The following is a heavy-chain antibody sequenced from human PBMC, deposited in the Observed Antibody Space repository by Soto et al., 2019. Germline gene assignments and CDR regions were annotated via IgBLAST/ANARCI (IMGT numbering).Heavy chain of an antibody. V-gene: IGHV3-30*18. D-gene: IGHD3-9*01. CDR1: GFIFSGYG. J-gene: IGHJ6*02. CDR3: AKDILRDQLDWGMDV. Sequence: QVQLVESGGGVVQPGGSLRLSCSGSGFIFSGYGMHWVRQPPGKGLEWVAVISYDGRRKYYEDSVKGRFTVSRDNSQNTVYLEMNSLRVEASAIYYCAKDILRDQLDWGMDVWGQGTTVTVSS. CDR2: ISYDGRRK.